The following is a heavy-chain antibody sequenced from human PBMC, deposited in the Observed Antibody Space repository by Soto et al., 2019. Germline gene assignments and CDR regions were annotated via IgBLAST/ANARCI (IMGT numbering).Heavy chain of an antibody. Sequence: SQTLSLTCDISGESVSTNTAAWNWIRQSPSRGLEWLGRTYYRSKWYNDYAVSVKSRITINPDTSKNQFSLQLHSVTPEDTAVYYCASQASGTNIVYIMDVWGQGTTVTVSS. CDR3: ASQASGTNIVYIMDV. J-gene: IGHJ6*02. CDR1: GESVSTNTAA. V-gene: IGHV6-1*01. D-gene: IGHD3-16*02. CDR2: TYYRSKWYN.